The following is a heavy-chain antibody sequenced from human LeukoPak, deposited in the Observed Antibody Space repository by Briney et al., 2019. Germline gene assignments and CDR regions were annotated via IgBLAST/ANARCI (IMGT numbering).Heavy chain of an antibody. CDR1: GFTFSSYA. Sequence: GGSLRLSCAASGFTFSSYAMSWVRQAPGKGLEWVSAISGSGGSTYYADSVKGRFTISRDNSKNTLYLQMNSLRAEDTAVYYCAKDLGSGIAVAATFDYWGQGTLVAVSS. V-gene: IGHV3-23*01. CDR2: ISGSGGST. CDR3: AKDLGSGIAVAATFDY. J-gene: IGHJ4*02. D-gene: IGHD6-19*01.